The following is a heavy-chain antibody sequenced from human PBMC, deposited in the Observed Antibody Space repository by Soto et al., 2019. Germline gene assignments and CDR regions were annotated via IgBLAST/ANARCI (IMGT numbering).Heavy chain of an antibody. V-gene: IGHV3-33*01. D-gene: IGHD6-13*01. CDR2: IWYDGSNK. Sequence: PGGSLRLSCAASGFTFSSYGMHWVRQAPGKGLEWVAVIWYDGSNKYYADSVKGRFTISRDNSKNTLYLQMNSLRAEDTAVYYCARDTSYSSSWYNEDKALYYFDYWGQGTLVTV. CDR3: ARDTSYSSSWYNEDKALYYFDY. J-gene: IGHJ4*02. CDR1: GFTFSSYG.